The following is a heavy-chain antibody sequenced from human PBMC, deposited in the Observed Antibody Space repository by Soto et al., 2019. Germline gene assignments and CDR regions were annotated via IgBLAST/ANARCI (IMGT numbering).Heavy chain of an antibody. CDR3: AKPPQLDYGDYVAFDY. CDR1: GFTFSSYA. D-gene: IGHD4-17*01. V-gene: IGHV3-23*01. J-gene: IGHJ4*02. Sequence: PGGSLRLSCAASGFTFSSYAMSWVRQAPGKGLEWVSAISGSGGSTYYADSVKGRFTISRDNSKNTLYLQMNSLRAEDTAVYYCAKPPQLDYGDYVAFDYWGQGTLVTVSS. CDR2: ISGSGGST.